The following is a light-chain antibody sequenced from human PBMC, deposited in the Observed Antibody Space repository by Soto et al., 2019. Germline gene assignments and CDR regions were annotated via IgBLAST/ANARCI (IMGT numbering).Light chain of an antibody. CDR2: GNS. J-gene: IGLJ2*01. V-gene: IGLV1-40*01. CDR1: SSNIGAGYD. CDR3: QSYESSLRGVV. Sequence: QSVLTQPPSLSGAPGQRVTISCTGSSSNIGAGYDVHWYEQLPVTAPKLLIYGNSNRPSGVPARLSGSKSGASATLAITGLQAEHAAYYYCQSYESSLRGVVFGGGNKLTVL.